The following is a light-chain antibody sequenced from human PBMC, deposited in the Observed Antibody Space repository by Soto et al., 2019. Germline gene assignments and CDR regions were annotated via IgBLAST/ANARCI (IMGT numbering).Light chain of an antibody. CDR1: QSVSSSY. CDR3: QHYGSSPYT. Sequence: EIVLTQSPGTLSLSPGERATLSGRASQSVSSSYLAWYQQKPGQAPRLLIHVASRRATGIPDRFSGSGSGTDFTLTISRLEPEDFAVYYCQHYGSSPYTFGQGTKLEIK. J-gene: IGKJ2*01. V-gene: IGKV3-20*01. CDR2: VAS.